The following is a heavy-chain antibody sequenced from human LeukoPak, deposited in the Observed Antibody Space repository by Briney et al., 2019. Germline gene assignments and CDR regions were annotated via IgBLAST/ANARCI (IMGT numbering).Heavy chain of an antibody. V-gene: IGHV3-30-3*01. J-gene: IGHJ4*02. CDR1: GFTFSGYA. CDR3: ARALGTAGDYFDY. D-gene: IGHD1-26*01. Sequence: PGGSLRLSCAASGFTFSGYAMHWVRQAPGKGLEWGAVISYDGSNKYYADSVKGRFTISRDNSKNTLYLQMNSLRAEDTAVYYCARALGTAGDYFDYWGQGTLVTVSS. CDR2: ISYDGSNK.